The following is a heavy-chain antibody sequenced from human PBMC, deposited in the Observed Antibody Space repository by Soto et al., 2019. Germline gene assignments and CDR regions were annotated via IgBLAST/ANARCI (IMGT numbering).Heavy chain of an antibody. Sequence: QVQLVQSGAEVKKPGASVKVSCKASGYTFTTYYMHWVRQAPGQGLEWMGVINPSGDSTTYAQKFQGRVTMTRDTSTSTVYMELSRLTSDDTAVYYCTRGGYRLEYSNSWYYFDDCGQGTRITVSS. D-gene: IGHD6-13*01. V-gene: IGHV1-46*03. J-gene: IGHJ4*02. CDR3: TRGGYRLEYSNSWYYFDD. CDR1: GYTFTTYY. CDR2: INPSGDST.